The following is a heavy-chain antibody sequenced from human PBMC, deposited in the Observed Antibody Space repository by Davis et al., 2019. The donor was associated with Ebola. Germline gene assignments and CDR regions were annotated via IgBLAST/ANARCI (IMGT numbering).Heavy chain of an antibody. V-gene: IGHV4-31*03. CDR1: GGSISSGGYY. D-gene: IGHD1-26*01. CDR2: IYYSGST. CDR3: ARDRGYSGSYFDY. J-gene: IGHJ4*02. Sequence: MPSETLSLTCTVSGGSISSGGYYWSWIRQHPGKGLEWIGYIYYSGSTNYNPSLKSRVTISIDTSKNQFSLKLSSVTAADTAVYYCARDRGYSGSYFDYWGQGTLVTVSS.